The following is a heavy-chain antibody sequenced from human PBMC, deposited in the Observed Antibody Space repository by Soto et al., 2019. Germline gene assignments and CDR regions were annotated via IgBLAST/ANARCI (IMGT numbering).Heavy chain of an antibody. V-gene: IGHV4-39*01. D-gene: IGHD1-20*01. J-gene: IGHJ3*01. CDR3: ARRLIDTWNQRHAFDF. CDR2: IYYNGDT. CDR1: GGSVSSGNYF. Sequence: QLQLQESGPGLVKPAETLSLKCAVSGGSVSSGNYFWGWIRQPPGKGLEWIGNIYYNGDTYYSPSLKSRVTMSVDTAQNQFSLRLTSVTAADTAVYYCARRLIDTWNQRHAFDFWGQGTLVTVSS.